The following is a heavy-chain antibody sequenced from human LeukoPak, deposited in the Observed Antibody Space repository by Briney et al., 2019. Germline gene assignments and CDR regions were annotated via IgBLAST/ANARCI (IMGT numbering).Heavy chain of an antibody. V-gene: IGHV4-39*01. J-gene: IGHJ6*03. D-gene: IGHD6-13*01. CDR1: GGSISSSSYY. Sequence: SETPSLTCTVSGGSISSSSYYWGWIRQPPGKGLEWIASICCSGSIYYNPSLKSRVTISVDTSKNQFSLKLSSVTAADTAVYYCARPKYSSSWYDYYYYYCMDVWGKGTTVTVSS. CDR2: ICCSGSI. CDR3: ARPKYSSSWYDYYYYYCMDV.